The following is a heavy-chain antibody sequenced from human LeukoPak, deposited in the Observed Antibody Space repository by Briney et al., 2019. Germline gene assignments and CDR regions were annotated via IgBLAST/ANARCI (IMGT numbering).Heavy chain of an antibody. CDR2: INHEGGGI. CDR1: GFTFSESW. CDR3: ATYINWVDGDV. J-gene: IGHJ6*02. Sequence: PGGSLRLSCAASGFTFSESWMSGVRQVPGRGLEWVAHINHEGGGIQYVDSVKGRFTISRDDPKGSVYLQMNSLRAEDTAIYHGATYINWVDGDVWGQGTTVIVSS. V-gene: IGHV3-7*01. D-gene: IGHD1-1*01.